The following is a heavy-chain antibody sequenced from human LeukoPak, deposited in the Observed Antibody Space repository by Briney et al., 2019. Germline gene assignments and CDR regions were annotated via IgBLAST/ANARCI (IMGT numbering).Heavy chain of an antibody. CDR1: GFRLSSYS. J-gene: IGHJ5*02. D-gene: IGHD6-13*01. Sequence: PGGSLRLSCVAPGFRLSSYSMNWVRQAPGKGLEWISFIHSSGAIIFYAESVEGRFTISRDNAKNSLFLQMNSLRAEDTAVYYCARQQQLVRASWFDPWGQGTLVTVSS. V-gene: IGHV3-48*04. CDR3: ARQQQLVRASWFDP. CDR2: IHSSGAII.